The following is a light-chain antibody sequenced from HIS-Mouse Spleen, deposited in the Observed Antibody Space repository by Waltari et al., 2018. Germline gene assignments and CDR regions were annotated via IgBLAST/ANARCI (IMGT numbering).Light chain of an antibody. Sequence: EIVMTQSPATLSVSPGERATLPCRASQSVSSNLAWYQQKPVQAPRLLIYGASTRATGIPARFSGSGSGTEFTLTISSLQSEDFAVYYCQQYNNWPPTWTFGQGTKVEIK. CDR1: QSVSSN. CDR3: QQYNNWPPTWT. J-gene: IGKJ1*01. V-gene: IGKV3-15*01. CDR2: GAS.